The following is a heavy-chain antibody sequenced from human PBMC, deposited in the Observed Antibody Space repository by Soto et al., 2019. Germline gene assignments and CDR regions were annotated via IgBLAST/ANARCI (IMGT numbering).Heavy chain of an antibody. D-gene: IGHD5-12*01. CDR2: ISFDGSEK. V-gene: IGHV3-30*04. CDR3: ARDLGGYVHLWDKSNY. CDR1: GFRFSGFA. J-gene: IGHJ4*02. Sequence: QVQLVESGGGVVQPGASLRLSCAASGFRFSGFAMHWVRQAPGKRLEWVAVISFDGSEKFYVDSVKGRFSISRDDFHSTVFLQMDSLRPEDTGVYYCARDLGGYVHLWDKSNYWGQGTLVNVSS.